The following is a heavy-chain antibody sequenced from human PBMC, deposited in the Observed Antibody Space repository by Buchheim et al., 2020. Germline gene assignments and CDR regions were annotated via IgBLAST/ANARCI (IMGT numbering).Heavy chain of an antibody. D-gene: IGHD3-10*01. CDR3: ARDTFGFYGSGSDYYMYFDY. CDR2: IIPIFGTA. CDR1: GCTFSSYA. J-gene: IGHJ4*02. Sequence: QVQLVQSGAEVKKPGSSVKVSCKASGCTFSSYAISWVRQAPGQGLEWMGGIIPIFGTANYAQKFQGRVTITADESTSTAYMELRSLRSEETAVYYCARDTFGFYGSGSDYYMYFDYWGQGTLVTVSS. V-gene: IGHV1-69*01.